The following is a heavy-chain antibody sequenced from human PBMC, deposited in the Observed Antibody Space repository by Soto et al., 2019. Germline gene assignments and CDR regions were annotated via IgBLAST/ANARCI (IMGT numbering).Heavy chain of an antibody. D-gene: IGHD6-13*01. Sequence: EVQLVESGGGLVKPGGSLRLSCAASGFTFSSYSMNWVRQAPGKGLEWVSSISSSSSYIYYADSVKGRFTISRDNANNELYRQMNSLSAEETAVYDCARVGSLQLGLCSEYWGAGTLVTASS. CDR3: ARVGSLQLGLCSEY. J-gene: IGHJ4*02. V-gene: IGHV3-21*01. CDR1: GFTFSSYS. CDR2: ISSSSSYI.